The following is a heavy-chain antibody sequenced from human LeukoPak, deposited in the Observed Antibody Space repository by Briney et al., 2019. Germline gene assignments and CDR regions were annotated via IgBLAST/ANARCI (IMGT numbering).Heavy chain of an antibody. CDR3: AKNLGTNSYYIDV. CDR2: ISGSGGST. Sequence: PGGSLRLSCAASGFTVSSYAMSWVRQAPGKGLEWVSAISGSGGSTYYADSVKGRFTISRDNSKHTLYLQMNSLRAEDTAVYYCAKNLGTNSYYIDVWGKETTVTVSS. CDR1: GFTVSSYA. D-gene: IGHD1-1*01. J-gene: IGHJ6*03. V-gene: IGHV3-23*01.